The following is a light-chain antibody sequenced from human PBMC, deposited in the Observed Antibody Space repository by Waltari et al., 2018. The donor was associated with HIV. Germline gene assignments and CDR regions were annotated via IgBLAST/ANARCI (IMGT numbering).Light chain of an antibody. CDR3: QNYDSVPVA. V-gene: IGKV1-27*01. CDR2: AAS. J-gene: IGKJ5*01. Sequence: AWYQQKSGEVPKLLMYAASALRSGVPSRFRGSGSGTDFTLTINGLQPEDVGSYYCQNYDSVPVAFGQGTRLEI.